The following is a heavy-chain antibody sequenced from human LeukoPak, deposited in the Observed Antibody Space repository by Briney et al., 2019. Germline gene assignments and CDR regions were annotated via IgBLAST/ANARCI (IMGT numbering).Heavy chain of an antibody. V-gene: IGHV3-30*02. CDR3: ANIPNSFGPDY. Sequence: GGSLRLSCAASGFSVSNFGMHWVRQAPGKGLEWVAFVQKGGSYEKFGDSVKGRFTISRDDFKNTVYLQMNSLRAEDTAVYYCANIPNSFGPDYWGQGSLVTVSS. J-gene: IGHJ4*02. CDR2: VQKGGSYE. D-gene: IGHD3-16*01. CDR1: GFSVSNFG.